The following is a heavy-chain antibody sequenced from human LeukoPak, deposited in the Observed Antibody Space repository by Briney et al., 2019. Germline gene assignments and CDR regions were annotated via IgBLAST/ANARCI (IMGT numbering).Heavy chain of an antibody. D-gene: IGHD3-10*01. V-gene: IGHV4-34*01. Sequence: PSETLSLTCAVYGGSFSGYYWSWIRQPPGKGLEWIGEINHSGSTNYNPSLKSRVTISVDTSKNQFSLKLSSVTAADTAVYYCARVYGSGNYDYWGQGTLVTVSS. CDR3: ARVYGSGNYDY. J-gene: IGHJ4*02. CDR1: GGSFSGYY. CDR2: INHSGST.